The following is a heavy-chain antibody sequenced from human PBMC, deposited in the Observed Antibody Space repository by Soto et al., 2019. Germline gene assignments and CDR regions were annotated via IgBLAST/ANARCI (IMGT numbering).Heavy chain of an antibody. J-gene: IGHJ5*02. CDR3: AKGEVVPAAMGSWFDP. CDR1: GFTFSSYA. D-gene: IGHD2-2*01. V-gene: IGHV3-23*01. Sequence: EVQLLESGGGLVQPGGSLRLSCAASGFTFSSYAMSWVRQAPGKGLEWVSAISGSGGSTYYADSVKGRFTISRDNSKNPLYLQMNSLRAEDTAVYYCAKGEVVPAAMGSWFDPWGQGTLVTVSS. CDR2: ISGSGGST.